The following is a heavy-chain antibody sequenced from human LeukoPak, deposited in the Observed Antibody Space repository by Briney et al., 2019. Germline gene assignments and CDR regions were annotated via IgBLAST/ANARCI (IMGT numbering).Heavy chain of an antibody. V-gene: IGHV3-30-3*01. Sequence: PGRSLRLSCAASGFTFSSYAIHWVRQAPGKGLEWVAVISYDGSNKYYADSVKGRFTISRDNSKNTLYLQMNSLRAEDTAVYYCARRYCSSTSCLFDYWGQGTLVTVSS. CDR2: ISYDGSNK. CDR3: ARRYCSSTSCLFDY. J-gene: IGHJ4*02. CDR1: GFTFSSYA. D-gene: IGHD2-2*01.